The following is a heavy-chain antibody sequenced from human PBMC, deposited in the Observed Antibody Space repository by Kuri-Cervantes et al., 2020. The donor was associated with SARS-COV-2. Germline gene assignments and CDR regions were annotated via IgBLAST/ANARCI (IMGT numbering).Heavy chain of an antibody. Sequence: GESLKISCAASGFTFSSYSMNWVRQAPGKGLEWASSISSSSSYIYYADSVKGRFTISRDNAKNSLYLQMNSLRAGDTAVYYCARGGNPAWNMDVWGKGTTVTVSS. D-gene: IGHD4-23*01. CDR3: ARGGNPAWNMDV. CDR2: ISSSSSYI. CDR1: GFTFSSYS. V-gene: IGHV3-21*01. J-gene: IGHJ6*03.